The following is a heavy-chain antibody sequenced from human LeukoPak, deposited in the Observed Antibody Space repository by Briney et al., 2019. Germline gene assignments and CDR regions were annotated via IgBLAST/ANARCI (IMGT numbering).Heavy chain of an antibody. D-gene: IGHD3-10*01. CDR3: AREGSGSIYNWFDP. J-gene: IGHJ5*02. CDR1: GFTFSSYE. V-gene: IGHV3-48*03. Sequence: GGSLRLSCAASGFTFSSYEMNWVRQAPGKGLEWVSYISSSGSTIYYADSVKGRFTISRDNAKNSLYLRMNSVRAEDTAVYYCAREGSGSIYNWFDPWGQGTLVTVSS. CDR2: ISSSGSTI.